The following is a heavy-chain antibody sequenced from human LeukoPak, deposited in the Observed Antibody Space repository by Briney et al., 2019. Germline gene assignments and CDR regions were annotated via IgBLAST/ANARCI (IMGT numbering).Heavy chain of an antibody. CDR2: ISYDGSNK. D-gene: IGHD1-14*01. V-gene: IGHV3-30*18. CDR1: GFTFSSYG. J-gene: IGHJ4*02. Sequence: QPGRSLRLSCAASGFTFSSYGMHWVRQAPGKGLEWVAVISYDGSNKYYADSVKGRFTISRDNSKNTLYLQMNSLRAEDTAVYYCAKDLRPELAALFYWGQGTLVTVSS. CDR3: AKDLRPELAALFY.